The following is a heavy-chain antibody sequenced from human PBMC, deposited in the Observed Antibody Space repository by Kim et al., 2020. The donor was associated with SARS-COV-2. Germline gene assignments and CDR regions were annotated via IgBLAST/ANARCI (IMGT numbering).Heavy chain of an antibody. J-gene: IGHJ4*02. CDR3: ARRSYYDSSGNFDY. D-gene: IGHD3-22*01. Sequence: NPSLESRVTISVDTSKNQFSLRPSSVTAADTAVYYCARRSYYDSSGNFDYWGQGTLVTVSS. V-gene: IGHV4-39*01.